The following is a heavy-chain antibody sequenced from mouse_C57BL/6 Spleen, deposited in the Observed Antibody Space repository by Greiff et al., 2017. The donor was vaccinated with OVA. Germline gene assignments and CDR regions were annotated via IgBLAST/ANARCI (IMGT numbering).Heavy chain of an antibody. Sequence: VKLQQSGPELVKPGASVKISCKASGYAFSSSWMNWVKQRPGKGLEWIGRIYPRDGATNYHGKIKGKATLTADQSSSTAYMQRISLTSEVSSVCFCARWITTVVGWYCDVWGTGTTVTVSS. V-gene: IGHV1-82*01. D-gene: IGHD1-1*01. J-gene: IGHJ1*03. CDR1: GYAFSSSW. CDR2: IYPRDGAT. CDR3: ARWITTVVGWYCDV.